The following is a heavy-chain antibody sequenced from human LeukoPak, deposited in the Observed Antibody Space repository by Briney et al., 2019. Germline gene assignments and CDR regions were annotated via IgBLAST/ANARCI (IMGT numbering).Heavy chain of an antibody. V-gene: IGHV1-8*03. J-gene: IGHJ4*02. CDR1: GYTFTSYD. CDR3: ARVSPQQQLVDY. D-gene: IGHD6-13*01. Sequence: ASVKVSCKASGYTFTSYDINWVRQATGQGLEWMGWMNPNSGNTGYAQKFQGRVTITRNTSISTAYMELSSLRSEDTAVHYCARVSPQQQLVDYWGQGTLVTVSS. CDR2: MNPNSGNT.